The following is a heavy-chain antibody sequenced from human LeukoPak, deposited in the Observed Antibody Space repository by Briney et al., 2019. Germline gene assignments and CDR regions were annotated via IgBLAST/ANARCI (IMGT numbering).Heavy chain of an antibody. CDR3: ARDNGGFMDV. J-gene: IGHJ6*03. Sequence: HPGGSLRLSCAASGFTFSSYAMSWVRQAPGKGLEWVANIKQDGSEKYYVDSVKGRFTISRDNAKNSLYLQMNSLRAEDTAVYYCARDNGGFMDVWGKGTTVTVSS. V-gene: IGHV3-7*01. CDR1: GFTFSSYA. D-gene: IGHD2-8*01. CDR2: IKQDGSEK.